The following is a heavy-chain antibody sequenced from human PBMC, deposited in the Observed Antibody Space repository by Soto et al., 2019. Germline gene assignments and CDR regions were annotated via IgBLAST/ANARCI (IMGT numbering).Heavy chain of an antibody. V-gene: IGHV3-74*01. Sequence: EVQLVESGGGLVQPGGSLRLSCAASGFTFSNYWMHWVRQVPGKGLVWVSRINTDGSATNYADSVKGRFTVSRDNAKNTQYLQMKSLRVEDTAVYYCARDGEGYWGQGTLVTVSS. CDR3: ARDGEGY. D-gene: IGHD2-21*01. CDR2: INTDGSAT. J-gene: IGHJ4*02. CDR1: GFTFSNYW.